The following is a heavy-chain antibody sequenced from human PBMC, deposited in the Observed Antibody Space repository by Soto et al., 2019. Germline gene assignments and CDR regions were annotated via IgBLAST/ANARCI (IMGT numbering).Heavy chain of an antibody. CDR1: GFTFSNAW. J-gene: IGHJ5*02. CDR3: TTGSSGWSQGEFGP. CDR2: NQSKTDGGAT. V-gene: IGHV3-15*01. D-gene: IGHD6-19*01. Sequence: PGGSLRLSCAASGFTFSNAWMSWVRQAPGKGLEWVGRNQSKTDGGATDYAAPVKGRFTISRDASKHTLYLQMNSLKTEDTAVYYCTTGSSGWSQGEFGPWGQGTLGTGSS.